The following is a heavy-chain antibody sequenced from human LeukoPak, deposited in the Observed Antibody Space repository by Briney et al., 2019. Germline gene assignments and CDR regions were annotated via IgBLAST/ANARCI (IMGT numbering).Heavy chain of an antibody. V-gene: IGHV1-69*13. D-gene: IGHD4-23*01. CDR1: GYTFTSYG. Sequence: ASVKVSCKASGYTFTSYGISWVRQAPGQGLEWMGGIIPIFGTANYAQKFQGRVTITADESTSTAYMELSSLRSEDTAVYYWARDPLDYGGNLNWFDPWGQGTLVTVSS. J-gene: IGHJ5*02. CDR2: IIPIFGTA. CDR3: ARDPLDYGGNLNWFDP.